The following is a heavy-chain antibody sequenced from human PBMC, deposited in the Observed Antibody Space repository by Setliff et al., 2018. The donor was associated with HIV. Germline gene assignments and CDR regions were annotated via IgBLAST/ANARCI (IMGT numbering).Heavy chain of an antibody. Sequence: ASVKVSCKASGYSFSSYYVHWVRQAPGQGLEWMGWISAYNGNTNYAQKLQGRVTMTTDTSTSTAYMELRSLRSDDTAVYYCASNSYGYRTRYGMDVWGQGTTVTVSS. CDR3: ASNSYGYRTRYGMDV. CDR1: GYSFSSYY. J-gene: IGHJ6*02. V-gene: IGHV1-18*04. D-gene: IGHD5-18*01. CDR2: ISAYNGNT.